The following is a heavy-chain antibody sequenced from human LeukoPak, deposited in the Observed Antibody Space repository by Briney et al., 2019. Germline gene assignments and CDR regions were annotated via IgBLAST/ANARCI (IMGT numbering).Heavy chain of an antibody. CDR2: ISTKTGNP. CDR3: ARDKYSSSWVIDY. Sequence: GASVKVSCKASGYTFSSYALHWVRQAPGQGLEWMGWISTKTGNPMYAQGFTGRFVFSLDTSVSTAYLQISSLKAEDTAVYYCARDKYSSSWVIDYWGQGTLVTVSS. CDR1: GYTFSSYA. V-gene: IGHV7-4-1*02. J-gene: IGHJ4*02. D-gene: IGHD6-13*01.